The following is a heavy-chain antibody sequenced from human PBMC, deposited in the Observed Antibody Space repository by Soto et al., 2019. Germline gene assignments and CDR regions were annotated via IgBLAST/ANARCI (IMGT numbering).Heavy chain of an antibody. Sequence: LETQSHSSTPAGRSIEAYVGYWIRPPAGQGLEWSWRTYTSGSTTYNPSLNSRVTMSVDTSKNQSSLNLSSVTAADTAVYYCARITSNSRASVFDLWGR. V-gene: IGHV4-4*07. CDR3: ARITSNSRASVFDL. CDR1: GRSIEAYV. D-gene: IGHD6-19*01. J-gene: IGHJ2*01. CDR2: TYTSGST.